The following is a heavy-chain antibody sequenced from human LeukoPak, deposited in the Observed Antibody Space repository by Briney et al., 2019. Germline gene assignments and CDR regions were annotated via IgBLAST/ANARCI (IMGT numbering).Heavy chain of an antibody. D-gene: IGHD4-17*01. CDR1: GFTVSSDY. CDR3: AKGDYADYFDY. CDR2: IYSGGST. J-gene: IGHJ4*02. V-gene: IGHV3-66*01. Sequence: PGGSLRLSCAASGFTVSSDYMSWVRQAPGKGLEWVSVIYSGGSTYYADSVKGRFTISRDNSKNTLYLQMNSLRAEDTAVYYCAKGDYADYFDYWGQGTLVTVSS.